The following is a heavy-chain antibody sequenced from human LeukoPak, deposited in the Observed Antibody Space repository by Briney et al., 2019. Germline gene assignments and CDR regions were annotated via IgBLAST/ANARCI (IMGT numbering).Heavy chain of an antibody. CDR2: IYYSGST. CDR1: GGSFSGYY. CDR3: ARERIRGSGSYYNSIDY. Sequence: SETLPLTCAVYGGSFSGYYWSWIRQPPGKGLEWIGYIYYSGSTYYNPSLKSRVTISVDTSKNQFSLKLSSVTAADTAVYYCARERIRGSGSYYNSIDYWGQGTLVTVSS. V-gene: IGHV4-30-4*08. D-gene: IGHD3-10*01. J-gene: IGHJ4*02.